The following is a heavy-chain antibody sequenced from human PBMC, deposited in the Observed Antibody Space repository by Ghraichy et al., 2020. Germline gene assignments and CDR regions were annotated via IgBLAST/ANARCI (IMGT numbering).Heavy chain of an antibody. Sequence: GESLNISCAASGFTLSSYAMHWVRQAPGKGLEWVSVISYDGSNKNYGDSVEGRFTISRDNSKNTLYLQMNSLRAEDTAVYYCARPKLLIYRDNCFDPWGQGTLVTVSS. CDR3: ARPKLLIYRDNCFDP. V-gene: IGHV3-30*04. CDR1: GFTLSSYA. CDR2: ISYDGSNK. D-gene: IGHD3-10*01. J-gene: IGHJ5*02.